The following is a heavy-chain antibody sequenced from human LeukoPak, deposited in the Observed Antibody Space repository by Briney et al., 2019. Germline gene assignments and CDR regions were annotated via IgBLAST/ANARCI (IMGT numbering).Heavy chain of an antibody. D-gene: IGHD6-13*01. CDR2: IWYDGSNK. Sequence: PGRSLRLSCAASGFTFNSYGMHWVRQAPGKGLEWVALIWYDGSNKYYADSVKGRFTISRDNSKNTLYLQMNCLRAEDTAVYYCARPRTYSSSWSPFDYWGQGTLVTVSS. V-gene: IGHV3-33*01. CDR1: GFTFNSYG. J-gene: IGHJ4*02. CDR3: ARPRTYSSSWSPFDY.